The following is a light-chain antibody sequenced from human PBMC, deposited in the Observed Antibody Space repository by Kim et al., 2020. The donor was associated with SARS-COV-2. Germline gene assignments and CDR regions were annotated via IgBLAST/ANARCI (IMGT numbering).Light chain of an antibody. J-gene: IGLJ3*02. V-gene: IGLV3-9*01. CDR3: QVWDSSTGV. Sequence: SYELTQPLSVSVALGQTARITSGGNNIGSKNVHWYQQKPGQAPVLVIYRDSNRPSGIPERFSGSNSGNTATLTISRAQAGDEADYYCQVWDSSTGVFGGGTQLTVL. CDR2: RDS. CDR1: NIGSKN.